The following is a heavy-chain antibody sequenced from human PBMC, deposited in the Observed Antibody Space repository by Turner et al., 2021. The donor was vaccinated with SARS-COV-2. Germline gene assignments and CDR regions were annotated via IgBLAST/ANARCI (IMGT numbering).Heavy chain of an antibody. V-gene: IGHV3-15*01. CDR1: GFTFSKAW. J-gene: IGHJ4*02. D-gene: IGHD3-10*01. CDR2: IKSKTDGGKT. CDR3: TTGTLWPPDY. Sequence: EVQLVESGGVLVMPGGSLSLSCAASGFTFSKAWMSWVRQGPGKGLEWVSRIKSKTDGGKTDYAEPVKGRFNIPRDESKNTLYLQMNSLKTEETAVYYCTTGTLWPPDYWGQGTLVTVSS.